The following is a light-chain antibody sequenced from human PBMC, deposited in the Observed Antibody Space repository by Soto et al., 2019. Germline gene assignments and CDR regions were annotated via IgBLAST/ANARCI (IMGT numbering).Light chain of an antibody. Sequence: QSALTQPPSASGSPGQSVTISCTGTGSDVGNYNYVSWYQQHPGKVPKLMIYEVSKRPSGVPDRFSGSKSGNTASPTVSGLQAEDEADYYCSSYAGSNSFVFGGGTKLTVL. CDR2: EVS. J-gene: IGLJ2*01. V-gene: IGLV2-8*01. CDR3: SSYAGSNSFV. CDR1: GSDVGNYNY.